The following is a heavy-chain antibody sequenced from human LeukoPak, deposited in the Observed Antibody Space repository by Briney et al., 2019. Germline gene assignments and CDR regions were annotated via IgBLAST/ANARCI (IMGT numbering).Heavy chain of an antibody. J-gene: IGHJ3*02. D-gene: IGHD1-26*01. V-gene: IGHV3-23*01. CDR1: GFTFSSYA. CDR3: ARVRRAGELLGAFDI. CDR2: ISGSGGST. Sequence: GGSLRLSCAASGFTFSSYAMSWVRQAPGKGLEWVSAISGSGGSTYYADSVKGRFTISRDNSKNTLYLQMNSLRAEDTAVYYCARVRRAGELLGAFDIWGQGTMVTVSS.